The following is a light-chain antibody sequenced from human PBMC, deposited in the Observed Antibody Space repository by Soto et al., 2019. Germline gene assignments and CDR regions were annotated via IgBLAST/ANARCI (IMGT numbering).Light chain of an antibody. Sequence: EIVLTQSPATLPLSPGERATLSCRASQSISLSLAWYQQKPGQAPRLLIYDASERASAVPARFSGSGSGTDFTLTISSLEPEDFAVYYCQERAGWPPWTFGQGTKVDNK. CDR1: QSISLS. V-gene: IGKV3-11*01. J-gene: IGKJ1*01. CDR2: DAS. CDR3: QERAGWPPWT.